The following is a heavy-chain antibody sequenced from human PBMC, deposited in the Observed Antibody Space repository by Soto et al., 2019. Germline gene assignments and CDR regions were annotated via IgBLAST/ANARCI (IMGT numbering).Heavy chain of an antibody. D-gene: IGHD6-13*01. J-gene: IGHJ6*02. CDR3: ARLQQPHRVPRYYYYGMDV. CDR1: GYTFTSYA. CDR2: INAGNGNT. Sequence: ASVKVSCKASGYTFTSYAMHWVRQAPGQRLEWMGWINAGNGNTKYSQKFQGRVTITRDTSASTAYMELGSLRSEDTAVYYCARLQQPHRVPRYYYYGMDVWGQGTTVTVSS. V-gene: IGHV1-3*01.